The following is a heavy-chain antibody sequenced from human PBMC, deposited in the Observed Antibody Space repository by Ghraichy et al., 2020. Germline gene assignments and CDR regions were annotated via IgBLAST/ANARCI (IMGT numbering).Heavy chain of an antibody. CDR1: GYTFNTHA. Sequence: ASVKVSCKASGYTFNTHAIQWVRQAPGQGLEWKGWITTNTGNPAYAQRFTGRFVFSLETPVSTAYLQISSLNAEDTAVYYCARETTCYQLAPLDHWGQGTLVTV. V-gene: IGHV7-4-1*02. D-gene: IGHD6-6*01. CDR3: ARETTCYQLAPLDH. CDR2: ITTNTGNP. J-gene: IGHJ4*02.